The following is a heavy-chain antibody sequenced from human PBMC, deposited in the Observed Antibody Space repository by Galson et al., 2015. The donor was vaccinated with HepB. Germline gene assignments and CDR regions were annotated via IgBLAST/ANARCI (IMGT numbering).Heavy chain of an antibody. Sequence: SLRLSCAASGFTFSSYSMNWVRQAPGKGLEWVSSISSSSSYIYYADSVKGRFTISRDNAKNSLYLQMNSLRAEDTAVYYRAREVPATTGMDVWGQGTTVTVSS. CDR1: GFTFSSYS. J-gene: IGHJ6*02. D-gene: IGHD1-14*01. CDR2: ISSSSSYI. V-gene: IGHV3-21*01. CDR3: AREVPATTGMDV.